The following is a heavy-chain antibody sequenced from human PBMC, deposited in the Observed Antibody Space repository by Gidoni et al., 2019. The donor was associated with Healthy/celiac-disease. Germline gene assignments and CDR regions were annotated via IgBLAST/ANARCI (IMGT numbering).Heavy chain of an antibody. Sequence: QVQLQESGPGLVRPSETLSLTCTVSGYSISSVYYWGWIRQPPGKGLEWIGSIYHSGSTYYNPSLKSRVTISVDTSKNQFSLKLSSVTAADTAVYYCDLAYGSGSYFFDYWGQGTLVTVSS. J-gene: IGHJ4*02. D-gene: IGHD3-10*01. CDR2: IYHSGST. CDR1: GYSISSVYY. V-gene: IGHV4-38-2*02. CDR3: DLAYGSGSYFFDY.